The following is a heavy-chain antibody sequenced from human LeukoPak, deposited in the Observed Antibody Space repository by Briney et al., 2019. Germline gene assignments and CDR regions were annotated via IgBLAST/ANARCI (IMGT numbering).Heavy chain of an antibody. CDR1: GYSFTSYW. CDR3: ARPYYDFWSGYSGDAFDI. J-gene: IGHJ3*02. Sequence: GESLKISCKGSGYSFTSYWIGWVRQMPGKGLEWMGIICPGDSDTRYSPSFQGQVTISADKSISTAYLQWSSLKASDTAMYYCARPYYDFWSGYSGDAFDIWGQGTMVTVSS. V-gene: IGHV5-51*01. D-gene: IGHD3-3*01. CDR2: ICPGDSDT.